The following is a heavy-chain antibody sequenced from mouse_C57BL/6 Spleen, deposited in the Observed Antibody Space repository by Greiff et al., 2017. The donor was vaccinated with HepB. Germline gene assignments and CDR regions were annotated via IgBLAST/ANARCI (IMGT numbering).Heavy chain of an antibody. D-gene: IGHD2-3*01. CDR2: INPNNGGT. V-gene: IGHV1-18*01. Sequence: EVQLQQSGPELVKPGASVKIPCKASGYTFTDYNMDWVKQSHGKSLEWIGDINPNNGGTIYNQKFKGKATLTVDKSSSTAYMELRSLTSEDTAVYYCARGAIYDGSYFDVWGTGTTVTVSS. J-gene: IGHJ1*03. CDR3: ARGAIYDGSYFDV. CDR1: GYTFTDYN.